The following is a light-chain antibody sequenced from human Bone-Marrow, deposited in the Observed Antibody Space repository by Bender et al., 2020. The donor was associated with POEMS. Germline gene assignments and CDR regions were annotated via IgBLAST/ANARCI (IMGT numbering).Light chain of an antibody. Sequence: QSALTQPASVSGSPGQSITISCTGTSSDVGSYNFVSWYQQHPGKAPNLMIYEVTKRPSGVSNRFSGSKDGTTASLTISGLQAEDEADYYCSSYTSSSTLVFGIGTKVTVL. V-gene: IGLV2-14*02. CDR1: SSDVGSYNF. J-gene: IGLJ1*01. CDR3: SSYTSSSTLV. CDR2: EVT.